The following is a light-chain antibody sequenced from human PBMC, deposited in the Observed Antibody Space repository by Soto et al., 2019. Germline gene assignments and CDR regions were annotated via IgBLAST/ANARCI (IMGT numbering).Light chain of an antibody. CDR2: DAS. CDR3: KQYNSYSK. Sequence: DIQMTHSPSTLSASVVYIVTITFRSSQSISSWLAWYQQKPGKAPKLLIFDASSLENGVPSRFSGSGSGKEFTLTISSLQPDDFATYYCKQYNSYSKFGQGTKVDI. CDR1: QSISSW. V-gene: IGKV1-5*01. J-gene: IGKJ1*01.